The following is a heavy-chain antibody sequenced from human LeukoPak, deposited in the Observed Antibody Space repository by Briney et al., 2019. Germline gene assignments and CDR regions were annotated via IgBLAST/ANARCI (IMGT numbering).Heavy chain of an antibody. CDR2: ICDSGST. CDR3: ARSNYSPPVAWAFDI. V-gene: IGHV4-59*01. D-gene: IGHD3-10*01. Sequence: KPAETLCLTCTVSGGSISSNDRSWVRQPPGKGLEWIGDICDSGSTNYKPSLTSRVTISVATFKNQFSLKLSSVTAADTAVYYCARSNYSPPVAWAFDIWGQGTMVTVS. CDR1: GGSISSND. J-gene: IGHJ3*02.